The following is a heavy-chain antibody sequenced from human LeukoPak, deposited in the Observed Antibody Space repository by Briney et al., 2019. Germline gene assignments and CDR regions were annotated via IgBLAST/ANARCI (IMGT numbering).Heavy chain of an antibody. Sequence: ASVKVSCKASGYTFTGYYMHWVRQAPGQGLEWMGWINPNSGGTNYAQKFQGRVTMTRDTSIGTAYMELSRLRSDDTAVYYCARHGAEPVGGYCSGGSCYGGFDPWGQGTLVTVSS. CDR2: INPNSGGT. V-gene: IGHV1-2*02. CDR1: GYTFTGYY. J-gene: IGHJ5*02. D-gene: IGHD2-15*01. CDR3: ARHGAEPVGGYCSGGSCYGGFDP.